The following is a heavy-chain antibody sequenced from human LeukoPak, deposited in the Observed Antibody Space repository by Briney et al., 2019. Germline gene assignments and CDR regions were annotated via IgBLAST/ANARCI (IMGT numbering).Heavy chain of an antibody. V-gene: IGHV3-64*01. J-gene: IGHJ4*02. Sequence: SGGSLRLSCAASGFTFSSYAMHWVRQAPGKGLEYVSAISSNGGSTYYANSVKGRFTISRDNSKNTLYLQMASLRAEDMAVYYCARGKHTYDSSGYPNYFDYWGQGTLVTVSS. D-gene: IGHD3-22*01. CDR3: ARGKHTYDSSGYPNYFDY. CDR1: GFTFSSYA. CDR2: ISSNGGST.